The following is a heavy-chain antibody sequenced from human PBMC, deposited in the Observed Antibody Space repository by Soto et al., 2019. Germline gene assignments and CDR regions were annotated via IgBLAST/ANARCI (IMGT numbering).Heavy chain of an antibody. V-gene: IGHV4-30-2*01. CDR2: IYHSGSA. CDR3: ARGGGWTFDY. Sequence: SETLSLTCAVSGGSISNGGYSWSWIRQPPGKGLEWIGYIYHSGSAYYNPSLKSRVTISVDRSKNQFALKLSSVTAADTAVYYCARGGGWTFDYWGQGTLVTVSS. CDR1: GGSISNGGYS. J-gene: IGHJ4*02. D-gene: IGHD2-15*01.